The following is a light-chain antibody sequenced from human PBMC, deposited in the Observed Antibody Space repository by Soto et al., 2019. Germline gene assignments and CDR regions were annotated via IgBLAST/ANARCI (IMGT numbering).Light chain of an antibody. V-gene: IGLV1-44*01. Sequence: QAVVTQPPSASGTPGQRVAISCSGSSSNIGSNTVNWYQQLPGTAPKVLIYSNIQRPAGVPARFSGSKFGTSASLAISGLQSEDEADYYCTAWDDSLNGPVFGGGTKLTVL. CDR2: SNI. CDR1: SSNIGSNT. CDR3: TAWDDSLNGPV. J-gene: IGLJ2*01.